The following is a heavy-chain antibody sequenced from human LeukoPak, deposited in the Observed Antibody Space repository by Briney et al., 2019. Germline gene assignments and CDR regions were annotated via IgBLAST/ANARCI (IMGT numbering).Heavy chain of an antibody. CDR2: ISSNGGST. J-gene: IGHJ3*02. CDR1: GFTFSSYA. V-gene: IGHV3-64D*06. Sequence: RPGGSLRLSCSASGFTFSSYAMHWVRQAPGKGLEYVSAISSNGGSTYYADSVKGRFTISRDNSKNTLYLQMSSLRAEDTAVYYCVKLYSSSWLDAFDIWGQGTMVTVSS. CDR3: VKLYSSSWLDAFDI. D-gene: IGHD6-13*01.